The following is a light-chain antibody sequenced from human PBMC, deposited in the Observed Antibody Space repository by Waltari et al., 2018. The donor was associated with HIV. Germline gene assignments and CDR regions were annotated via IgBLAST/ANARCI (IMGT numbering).Light chain of an antibody. CDR1: SSNIGAGYD. CDR3: LSYDDRLSGSRV. J-gene: IGLJ3*02. CDR2: GNN. Sequence: QSVLTPPPSVSGAPGQRVTISCSGISSNIGAGYDVPWYQQLPGTAPRFLIYGNNNRPSGVPDRFSGSKSGASASLAITGLQAEDEAIYYCLSYDDRLSGSRVFGGGTKVTVL. V-gene: IGLV1-40*01.